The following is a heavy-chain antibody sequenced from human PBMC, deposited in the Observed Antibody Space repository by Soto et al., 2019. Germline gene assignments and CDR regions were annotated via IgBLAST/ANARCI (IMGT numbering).Heavy chain of an antibody. J-gene: IGHJ6*02. Sequence: SVKVSCKASGGTFSSYAISWVRQAPGQGLEWMGGIIPIFGTANYAQKFQGRVTITADKSTSTAYMELSGLRSEDTSVYYCARDSYYDFWSGYYSFYYYGMDVWG. V-gene: IGHV1-69*06. CDR1: GGTFSSYA. CDR2: IIPIFGTA. D-gene: IGHD3-3*01. CDR3: ARDSYYDFWSGYYSFYYYGMDV.